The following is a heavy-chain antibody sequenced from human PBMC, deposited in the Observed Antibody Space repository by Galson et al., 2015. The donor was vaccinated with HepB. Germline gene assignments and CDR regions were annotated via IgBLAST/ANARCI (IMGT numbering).Heavy chain of an antibody. J-gene: IGHJ4*02. CDR2: IRYDGSNK. CDR1: GFPFSTYG. V-gene: IGHV3-30*02. CDR3: AKDFDS. Sequence: SLKLSCAAYGFPFSTYGMPWFRKAPGKGLEWVAFIRYDGSNKYYADSVQGRFTISRDNSKNTLYLQMNSLKAEDTAVYYSAKDFDSWGQGTLVTVSS.